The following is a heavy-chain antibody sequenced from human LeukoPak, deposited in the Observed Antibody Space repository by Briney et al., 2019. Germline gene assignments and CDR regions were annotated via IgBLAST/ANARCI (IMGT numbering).Heavy chain of an antibody. CDR2: IPYDGSDK. CDR1: GFTFSSYG. D-gene: IGHD3-22*01. V-gene: IGHV3-30*18. Sequence: GRSLRLSCAASGFTFSSYGMHWVRQAPGKGLEWVAVIPYDGSDKYYADSVKGRFTISRDNSKNTLYLQMNSLRAEDTAVYFCAKDDYYDSSGDPNWFDTWGQGTLVTVSS. CDR3: AKDDYYDSSGDPNWFDT. J-gene: IGHJ5*02.